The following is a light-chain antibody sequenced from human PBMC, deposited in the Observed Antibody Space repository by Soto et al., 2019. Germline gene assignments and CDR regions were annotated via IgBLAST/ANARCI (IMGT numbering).Light chain of an antibody. CDR2: EVS. CDR3: SSYTSSNTVV. V-gene: IGLV2-14*01. CDR1: SSDIGGYNY. Sequence: QSVLTQPASVSGSPGQSITISCTGTSSDIGGYNYVSWYQQHPGKAPKFMIYEVSNRPSGVSNRFSGSKSGNTASLSISGLQAEDEGDYYCSSYTSSNTVVFGGGTQLTVL. J-gene: IGLJ2*01.